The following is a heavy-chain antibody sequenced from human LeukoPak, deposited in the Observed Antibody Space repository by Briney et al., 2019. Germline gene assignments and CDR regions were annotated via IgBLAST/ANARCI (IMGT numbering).Heavy chain of an antibody. V-gene: IGHV3-30*18. CDR1: GFTFNSYG. J-gene: IGHJ4*02. D-gene: IGHD6-19*01. CDR2: ISYDGSNK. Sequence: GGSLRLSCAASGFTFNSYGMHWVRQAPGKGLEWVAVISYDGSNKYYADSVKGRFTISRDNSKNTLYLQMNSLRAEDTAVYYCAKDISSSGWYLGGYWGQGTLVTVSS. CDR3: AKDISSSGWYLGGY.